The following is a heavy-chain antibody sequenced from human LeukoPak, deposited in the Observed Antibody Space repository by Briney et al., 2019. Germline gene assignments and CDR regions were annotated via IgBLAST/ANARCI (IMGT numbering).Heavy chain of an antibody. D-gene: IGHD3-10*01. V-gene: IGHV3-33*01. CDR1: GFTFSSYG. CDR3: ARGLYGSGSCPAYYYYYYGMDV. J-gene: IGHJ6*02. CDR2: IWYDGSNK. Sequence: TGGSLRLSCAASGFTFSSYGMHWVRQAPGKGLEWVAVIWYDGSNKYYADSVKGRFTISRDNSKNTLYLQMNSLRAEDTAVYYCARGLYGSGSCPAYYYYYYGMDVWGQGTTVTVSS.